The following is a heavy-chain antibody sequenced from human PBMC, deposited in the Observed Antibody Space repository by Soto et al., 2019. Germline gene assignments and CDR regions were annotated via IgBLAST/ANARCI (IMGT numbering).Heavy chain of an antibody. J-gene: IGHJ4*02. Sequence: PGESLNISYKGSGYSFTSYWIAWVRQLPGKGLEWMGIIYPGDSDTRYSPSFQGQVTISADKSISTAYLQWSSLKASDTAMYYCASPIGCSGGSCYVYWGQGTLVTVSS. V-gene: IGHV5-51*03. CDR3: ASPIGCSGGSCYVY. CDR1: GYSFTSYW. D-gene: IGHD2-15*01. CDR2: IYPGDSDT.